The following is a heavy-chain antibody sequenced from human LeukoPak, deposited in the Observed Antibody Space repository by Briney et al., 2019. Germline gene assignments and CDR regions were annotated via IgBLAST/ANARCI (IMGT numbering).Heavy chain of an antibody. D-gene: IGHD4-23*01. V-gene: IGHV4-4*02. CDR3: ARNGGNSDYDY. CDR2: IYHNGAT. J-gene: IGHJ4*02. CDR1: GGSISSSSSIC. Sequence: SETLSLTCAVSGGSISSSSSICWTWVRQPPGEGLEWIGEIYHNGATNYNPSLKSRVTLLLDKSENQFSLRLNSVTAADTAVYYCARNGGNSDYDYWGQGTLVTVSA.